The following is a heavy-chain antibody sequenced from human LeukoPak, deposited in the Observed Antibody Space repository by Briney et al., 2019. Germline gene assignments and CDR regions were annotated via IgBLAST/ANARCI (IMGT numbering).Heavy chain of an antibody. CDR1: GGSFSGYY. Sequence: PSETLSLTCAVYGGSFSGYYWSWIRQPPGKGLEWIGEINHSGSTNYNPSLKSRVTISVDTAKKQISLRLNSMTAADTAVYYCARNSVPSFYSDTSGYFYYWGQGTLVTVSS. V-gene: IGHV4-34*01. J-gene: IGHJ4*02. D-gene: IGHD3-22*01. CDR3: ARNSVPSFYSDTSGYFYY. CDR2: INHSGST.